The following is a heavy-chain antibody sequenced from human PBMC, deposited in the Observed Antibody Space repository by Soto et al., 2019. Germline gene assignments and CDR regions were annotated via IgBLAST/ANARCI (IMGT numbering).Heavy chain of an antibody. J-gene: IGHJ5*02. V-gene: IGHV3-33*01. CDR1: GFTFSSYG. D-gene: IGHD1-26*01. CDR3: ARDTGGSGSYYDNWFDP. Sequence: PGGSLRLSCAASGFTFSSYGMHWVRQAPGKGLEWVAVIWYDGSNKYYADSVKGRFTIPRDNSKNTLYLQMNSLRAEDTAVYYCARDTGGSGSYYDNWFDPWGQGTLVTV. CDR2: IWYDGSNK.